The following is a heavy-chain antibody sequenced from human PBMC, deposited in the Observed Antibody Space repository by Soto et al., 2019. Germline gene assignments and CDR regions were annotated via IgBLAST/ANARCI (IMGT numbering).Heavy chain of an antibody. CDR3: ARVNYGDYPYGMDV. CDR2: ISYTGRA. Sequence: SETLSLTCTVSGGSINYSYWTWSRQPPGKGLEWIGYISYTGRANYNASLKSRLTISVDPSKKQFSLKLSPVTAADTALYYCARVNYGDYPYGMDVWGQGTTVPVSS. D-gene: IGHD4-17*01. V-gene: IGHV4-59*01. J-gene: IGHJ6*02. CDR1: GGSINYSY.